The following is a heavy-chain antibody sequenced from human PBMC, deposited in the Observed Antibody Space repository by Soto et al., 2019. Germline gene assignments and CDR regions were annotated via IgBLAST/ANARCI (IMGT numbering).Heavy chain of an antibody. D-gene: IGHD3-10*01. CDR2: ISPYNGNT. V-gene: IGHV1-18*01. Sequence: XSVKVYCQASGYIFITYGSRLVRQAPGQGLECMGRISPYNGNTNYAQNLQGRVTMTTVTSTSTAYMELRSLRSDDTAVYYCARDLDGSGSYYTDNWGPGTQVTVSS. J-gene: IGHJ4*02. CDR3: ARDLDGSGSYYTDN. CDR1: GYIFITYG.